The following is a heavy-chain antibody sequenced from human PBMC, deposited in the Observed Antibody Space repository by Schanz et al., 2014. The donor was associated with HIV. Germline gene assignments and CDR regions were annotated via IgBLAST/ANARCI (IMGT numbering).Heavy chain of an antibody. J-gene: IGHJ6*02. V-gene: IGHV3-74*01. Sequence: DVQLVESGGGLIQPGESLRLSCVASGFTFGTKWMYWVRQGPGKGLAWVSYITPDGSVTYADSVKGRFTTSRDSSKNTLFLQMNSLRAEDTAVYYCARERMTANWKAGMDVWGQGTTVTVSS. CDR3: ARERMTANWKAGMDV. CDR1: GFTFGTKW. D-gene: IGHD2-21*02. CDR2: ITPDGSVT.